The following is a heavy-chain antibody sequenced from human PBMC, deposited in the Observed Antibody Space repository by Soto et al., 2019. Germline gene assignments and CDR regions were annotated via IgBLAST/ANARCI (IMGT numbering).Heavy chain of an antibody. J-gene: IGHJ4*02. CDR1: GGSISSSSYY. V-gene: IGHV4-39*01. Sequence: SETLSLTCTVSGGSISSSSYYWGWIRQPPGKGLEWIGSIYYSGSTYYNPSLKSRVTISVDTSKNQFSLKLSSVTAADTAVYYCARLSPYYYDSSGYYYSYWGQGTLVTAPQ. CDR3: ARLSPYYYDSSGYYYSY. CDR2: IYYSGST. D-gene: IGHD3-22*01.